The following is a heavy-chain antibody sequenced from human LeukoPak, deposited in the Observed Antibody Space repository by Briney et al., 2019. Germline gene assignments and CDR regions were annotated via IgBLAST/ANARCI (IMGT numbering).Heavy chain of an antibody. CDR2: INPNSGGA. J-gene: IGHJ4*02. D-gene: IGHD4-17*01. V-gene: IGHV1-2*06. Sequence: ASVKVSCKASGYIFTGYYMHWVRQAPGHGLEWMGRINPNSGGANYAQKFQGRVTMTRDMSINTAYMELSRLETDDTAVYYCARGSDYGDSPGLNWGQGTLVTVSS. CDR1: GYIFTGYY. CDR3: ARGSDYGDSPGLN.